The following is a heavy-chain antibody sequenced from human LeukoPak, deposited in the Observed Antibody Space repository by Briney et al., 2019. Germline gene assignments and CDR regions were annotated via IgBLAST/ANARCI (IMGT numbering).Heavy chain of an antibody. CDR2: IIVGSGAT. CDR3: AAELYGVYTDCCTFHL. Sequence: VASVKVSCKTSGFTFSTSAVQWVRQARGQRLEWIGWIIVGSGATNYAQSLQGRFTITRDMSTNTAYMGLSSLGSEDSAVYYCAAELYGVYTDCCTFHLWGQGTLVTVSS. V-gene: IGHV1-58*01. J-gene: IGHJ3*01. D-gene: IGHD4-17*01. CDR1: GFTFSTSA.